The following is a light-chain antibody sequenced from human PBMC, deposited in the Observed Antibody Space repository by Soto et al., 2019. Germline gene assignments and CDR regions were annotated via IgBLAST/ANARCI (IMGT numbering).Light chain of an antibody. Sequence: EVVSTQSPRTLSLSPGARATISCLASQFVSSSYLAWYQQRPGQASRLPIYGASSRATGIPDRFSGSGSGTDFTLTISRLEPEDFAVYYCQQYGSSPKTFGRGTKVDIK. CDR1: QFVSSSY. CDR2: GAS. J-gene: IGKJ1*01. V-gene: IGKV3-20*01. CDR3: QQYGSSPKT.